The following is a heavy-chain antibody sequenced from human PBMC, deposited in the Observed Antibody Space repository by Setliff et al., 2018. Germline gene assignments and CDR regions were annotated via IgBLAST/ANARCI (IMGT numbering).Heavy chain of an antibody. CDR1: GYTFTSYG. D-gene: IGHD2-2*01. CDR2: ISGYNGNT. CDR3: ARVLFHCSSTSCYLDAFDI. V-gene: IGHV1-18*01. J-gene: IGHJ3*02. Sequence: SVKVSCKASGYTFTSYGFSWVRQAPGQGLEWMGWISGYNGNTNYAQKLQGRVTMTTDTSTSTAYMELRSLRSDDTAVYYCARVLFHCSSTSCYLDAFDIWGQGTMVTVSS.